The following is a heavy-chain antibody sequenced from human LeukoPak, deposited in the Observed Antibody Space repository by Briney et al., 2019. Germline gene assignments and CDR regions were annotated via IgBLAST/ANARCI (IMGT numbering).Heavy chain of an antibody. Sequence: SSVTVSCKASGGTLSSYAIRWLRQAPGRGLEGMGGIIPIFGAANYAQKFQGRVTITSDESTSTAYMELSSLRSEDTAVYDCASSDPSRGLRYFDWLSELDYWGQGTLVTVSS. CDR1: GGTLSSYA. V-gene: IGHV1-69*01. CDR2: IIPIFGAA. CDR3: ASSDPSRGLRYFDWLSELDY. D-gene: IGHD3-9*01. J-gene: IGHJ4*02.